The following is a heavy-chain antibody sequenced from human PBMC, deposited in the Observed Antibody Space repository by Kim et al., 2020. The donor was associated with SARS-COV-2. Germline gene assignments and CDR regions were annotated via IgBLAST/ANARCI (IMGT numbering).Heavy chain of an antibody. V-gene: IGHV3-53*01. CDR2: IYSGGST. Sequence: GGSLRLSCVASWFTVSSNYMSWVRQAPGKGLEWVSVIYSGGSTYYADSVKGRFTISRDNSKNTLYLQMNSLRAEDMAVYYCARGRSSSWYYDYFDYWGQGTLVTVSS. J-gene: IGHJ4*02. CDR1: WFTVSSNY. CDR3: ARGRSSSWYYDYFDY. D-gene: IGHD6-13*01.